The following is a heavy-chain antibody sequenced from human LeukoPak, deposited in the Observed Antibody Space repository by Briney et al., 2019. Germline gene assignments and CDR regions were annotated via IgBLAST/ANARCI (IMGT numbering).Heavy chain of an antibody. CDR3: ARVGRSSSWRFDY. Sequence: ASVKVSRKASGGTFSSYAISWVRQAPGQGLEWMGGIIPIFGTANYAQKFQGRVTITADESTGTAYMELSSLRSEDTAVYYCARVGRSSSWRFDYWGQGTLVTVSS. V-gene: IGHV1-69*13. CDR2: IIPIFGTA. D-gene: IGHD6-13*01. CDR1: GGTFSSYA. J-gene: IGHJ4*02.